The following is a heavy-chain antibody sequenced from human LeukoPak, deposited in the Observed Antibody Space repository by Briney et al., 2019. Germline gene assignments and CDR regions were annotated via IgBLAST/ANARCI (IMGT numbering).Heavy chain of an antibody. CDR1: GGSISSSSYY. CDR3: VRHRVGGNSHWYFYL. CDR2: IYYSGST. D-gene: IGHD4-23*01. Sequence: SETLSLTCTVSGGSISSSSYYWGWIRQPPGKGLEWIGSIYYSGSTYYNPSLKSRVTISVDTSKNQFSLKLSSVTAADTAVYYCVRHRVGGNSHWYFYLWGRGTLVTVSS. V-gene: IGHV4-39*01. J-gene: IGHJ2*01.